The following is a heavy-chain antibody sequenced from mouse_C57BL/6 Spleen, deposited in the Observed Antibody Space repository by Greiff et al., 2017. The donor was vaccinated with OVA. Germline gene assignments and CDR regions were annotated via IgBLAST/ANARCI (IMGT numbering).Heavy chain of an antibody. CDR1: GFNIKDYY. J-gene: IGHJ3*01. CDR3: ARSRRWLPLAY. V-gene: IGHV14-2*01. Sequence: EVKVEESGAELVKPGASVKLSCTASGFNIKDYYMHWVKQRTEQGLEWIGRIDTEDGETKYAPKFQGKATITAETSSNTAYLQLSSLTSEDTAVYYCARSRRWLPLAYWGQGTLVTVSA. CDR2: IDTEDGET. D-gene: IGHD2-3*01.